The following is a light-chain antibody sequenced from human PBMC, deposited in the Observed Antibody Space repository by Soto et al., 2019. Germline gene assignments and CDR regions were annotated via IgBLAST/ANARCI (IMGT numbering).Light chain of an antibody. CDR3: QQSYSTLYT. CDR2: ATS. CDR1: QSISSY. Sequence: DIQMTQSPSSLSASVGGRVTITCRASQSISSYLNWYQQKPGKAPKLLIYATSTLQSGVPSRFSGSGSGTDFTLTISSLQPEDFATYYGQQSYSTLYTFGQGTKLEIK. V-gene: IGKV1-39*01. J-gene: IGKJ2*01.